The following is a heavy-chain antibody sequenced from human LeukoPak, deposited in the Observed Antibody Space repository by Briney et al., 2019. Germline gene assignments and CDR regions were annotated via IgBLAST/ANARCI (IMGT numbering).Heavy chain of an antibody. CDR1: GGSINNGGYY. J-gene: IGHJ4*02. CDR2: IYYSGSS. Sequence: SQTLSLTCTVSGGSINNGGYYWSWIRQHPGKGLEWIGYIYYSGSSYYNPPLRSRVTISVDTSKNHFSLKLSSVTAADTAVYYCARNRDGYNSFDYWGQGTLVTVSS. CDR3: ARNRDGYNSFDY. D-gene: IGHD5-24*01. V-gene: IGHV4-31*03.